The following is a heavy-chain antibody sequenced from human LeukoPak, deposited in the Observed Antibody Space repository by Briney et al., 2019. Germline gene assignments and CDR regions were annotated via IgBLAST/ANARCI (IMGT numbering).Heavy chain of an antibody. Sequence: SETLSLTCAVYGGSFSGYYWSWIRQPPGKGLEWIGEINHSGSTNYNPSLKSRVTISVDTSKNQFSLKLSSVTAADTAVYYCARHRVVVTYDAFDIWGQGTMVTVSS. V-gene: IGHV4-34*01. CDR3: ARHRVVVTYDAFDI. CDR1: GGSFSGYY. CDR2: INHSGST. J-gene: IGHJ3*02. D-gene: IGHD3-22*01.